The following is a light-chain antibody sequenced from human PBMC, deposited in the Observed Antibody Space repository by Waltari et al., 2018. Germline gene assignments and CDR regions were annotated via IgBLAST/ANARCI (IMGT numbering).Light chain of an antibody. CDR1: QSISGY. CDR2: SAS. V-gene: IGKV1-5*03. J-gene: IGKJ2*03. Sequence: DIQMTPSPSTLSASVGDRVTITCRASQSISGYLAWYQQKPGKAPQLLIYSASILHTGVPSRFSGSGSGTEFTLTISGLQPDDFASYYCQQYSRFYSFGQGTNLEIK. CDR3: QQYSRFYS.